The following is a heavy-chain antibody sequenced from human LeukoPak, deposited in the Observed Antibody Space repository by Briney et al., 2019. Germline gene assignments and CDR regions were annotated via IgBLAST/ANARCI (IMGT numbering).Heavy chain of an antibody. CDR1: GGSISTSTYY. CDR3: ARRVYSGSYNWYFDL. CDR2: ISYSGST. D-gene: IGHD1-26*01. J-gene: IGHJ2*01. V-gene: IGHV4-39*01. Sequence: PSETLSLTCTVSGGSISTSTYYWGWIRQPPGKGLERIGSISYSGSTYNNPSLKSRVTISVDTSKNQFSLKLSSVTAPDTAVYYCARRVYSGSYNWYFDLWGRGTLVTVSS.